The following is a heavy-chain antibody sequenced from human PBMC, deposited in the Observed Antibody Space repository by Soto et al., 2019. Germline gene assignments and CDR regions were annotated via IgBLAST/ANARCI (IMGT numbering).Heavy chain of an antibody. D-gene: IGHD2-2*03. CDR2: IYYSGST. V-gene: IGHV4-39*07. Sequence: SETLSLTCTVSGGSISSSSYYWGWIRQPPGKGLEWIGSIYYSGSTYYNPSLKSRVTISVDTSKNQFSLKLSSVTAADTAVYYCARAELGGYCSSTSCPPDAFDIWGQGTMVTVSS. J-gene: IGHJ3*02. CDR3: ARAELGGYCSSTSCPPDAFDI. CDR1: GGSISSSSYY.